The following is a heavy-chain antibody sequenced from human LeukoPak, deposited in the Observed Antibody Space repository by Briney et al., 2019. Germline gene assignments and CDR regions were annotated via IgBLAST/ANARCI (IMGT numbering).Heavy chain of an antibody. V-gene: IGHV3-33*08. Sequence: GGSLRLSCAASGFTFSRYWMHWVRQAPGKGLEWVAVIWYDGSNKYYADSVKGRFTISRDNSKNTLYLQMNSLRAEDTAVYYCARVEYNWNDLKIDYWGQGTLVTVSS. D-gene: IGHD1-1*01. CDR2: IWYDGSNK. CDR1: GFTFSRYW. J-gene: IGHJ4*02. CDR3: ARVEYNWNDLKIDY.